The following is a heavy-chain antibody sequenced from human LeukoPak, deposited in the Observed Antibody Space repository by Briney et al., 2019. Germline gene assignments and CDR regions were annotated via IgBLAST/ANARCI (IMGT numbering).Heavy chain of an antibody. V-gene: IGHV4-30-4*01. CDR2: IYYSGST. D-gene: IGHD3-22*01. CDR1: GCSISSGDYY. J-gene: IGHJ4*02. Sequence: SETLTLTCTVYGCSISSGDYYWSWIRQPPGKGLDWIRYIYYSGSTYYHPSLKSRVTISVDTSKNQFSLKLSSVTAADTAVYYCARDREDYDSSGYYVDYWGQGTLVTVSS. CDR3: ARDREDYDSSGYYVDY.